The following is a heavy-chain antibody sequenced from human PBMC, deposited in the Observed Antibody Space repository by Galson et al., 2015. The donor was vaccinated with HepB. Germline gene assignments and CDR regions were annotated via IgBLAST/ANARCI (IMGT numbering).Heavy chain of an antibody. D-gene: IGHD3-22*01. CDR1: GYTFTSYA. J-gene: IGHJ3*02. Sequence: SVKVSCKASGYTFTSYAMHWVRQAPGQRLEWMGWINAGNGNTKYSQRFQGRVTITRDTSISTAYMELSSLRSEDTAVYYCARAKEEITMIVVVIPHDAFDIWGQGTMVTVSS. CDR3: ARAKEEITMIVVVIPHDAFDI. CDR2: INAGNGNT. V-gene: IGHV1-3*01.